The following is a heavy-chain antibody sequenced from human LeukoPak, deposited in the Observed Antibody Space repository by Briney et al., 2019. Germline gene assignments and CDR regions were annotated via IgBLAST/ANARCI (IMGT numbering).Heavy chain of an antibody. Sequence: PSETLSLTCTVSGGSISSYYWSWIRQPPGKGLEWIGYIYYSGSTKFNPSLKSRVTMSVDTSKNQFSLRLSSVSAADTAVYYCARGGLENAYRSNDGFDFWGQGTMVTVSS. CDR1: GGSISSYY. CDR3: ARGGLENAYRSNDGFDF. D-gene: IGHD3-16*01. V-gene: IGHV4-59*01. J-gene: IGHJ3*01. CDR2: IYYSGST.